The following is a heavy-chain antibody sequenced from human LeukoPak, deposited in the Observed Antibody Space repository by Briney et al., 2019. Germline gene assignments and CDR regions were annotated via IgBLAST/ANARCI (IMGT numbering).Heavy chain of an antibody. D-gene: IGHD3-10*01. J-gene: IGHJ4*02. V-gene: IGHV1-46*01. CDR2: IKPSGGST. CDR3: ARGKGIYTSFPDDDY. Sequence: AAVKVSCKASGYTFTNYYIYWVRQAPGQGLEWMVIIKPSGGSTTYAQKFQGRVTLTRDTSTSTIYMELSSLRSDDTAVYYCARGKGIYTSFPDDDYWGLGTLVTVSS. CDR1: GYTFTNYY.